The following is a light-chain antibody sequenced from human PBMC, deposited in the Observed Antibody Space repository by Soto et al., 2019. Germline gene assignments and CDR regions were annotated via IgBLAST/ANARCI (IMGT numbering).Light chain of an antibody. CDR2: AAS. J-gene: IGKJ3*01. CDR3: QPGNNTRSP. CDR1: QSISSY. Sequence: QLTQSPTSLSASVGDRVTITCRASQSISSYLNWYQQKPGKAPKLLIYAASSLQSGVLSRFSGSGSGTDFTRTISSLQPDVFSNDTGQPGNNTRSPLGPVT. V-gene: IGKV1-39*01.